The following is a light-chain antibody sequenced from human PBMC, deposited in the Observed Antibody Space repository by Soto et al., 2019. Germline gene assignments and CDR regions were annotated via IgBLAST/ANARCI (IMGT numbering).Light chain of an antibody. J-gene: IGKJ2*01. Sequence: DIQMTQSPSSLSASVGDRVTITCRPSQTISNYLNWYQQKPGKAPKFLIYAASTLQNGVPSRFSGRTSGADFTLTITALQPEDFATYDCQQSYSLPYTVGQGSNLEI. CDR2: AAS. CDR1: QTISNY. CDR3: QQSYSLPYT. V-gene: IGKV1-39*01.